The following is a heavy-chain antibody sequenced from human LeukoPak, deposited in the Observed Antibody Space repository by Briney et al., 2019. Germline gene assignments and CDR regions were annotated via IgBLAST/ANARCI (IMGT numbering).Heavy chain of an antibody. V-gene: IGHV5-51*01. D-gene: IGHD4-17*01. CDR3: ARSNGDPDYYYYGMDV. CDR1: GYSFTNYW. J-gene: IGHJ6*02. Sequence: PGESLKISCKVSGYSFTNYWIGWVRRMPGKGLEWMGIIYPGDSDTRYSPSFQGQVTISADKSITTAYLQWSSLKASDTAMYYCARSNGDPDYYYYGMDVWGQGTTVTVSS. CDR2: IYPGDSDT.